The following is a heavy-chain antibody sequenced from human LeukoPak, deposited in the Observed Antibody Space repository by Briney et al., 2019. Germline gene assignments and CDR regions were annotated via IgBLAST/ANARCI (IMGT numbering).Heavy chain of an antibody. J-gene: IGHJ4*02. D-gene: IGHD6-13*01. CDR3: ARAAAGSLGIDY. CDR2: IIPIFGTA. V-gene: IGHV1-69*01. Sequence: XXAPGQXXXXMGGIIPIFGTANYAQKFQGRVTITADESTSTAYMELSSLRSEDTAVYYCARAAAGSLGIDYWGQGTLVTVSS.